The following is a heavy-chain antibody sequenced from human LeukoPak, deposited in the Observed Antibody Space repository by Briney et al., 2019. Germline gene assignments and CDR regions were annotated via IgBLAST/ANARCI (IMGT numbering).Heavy chain of an antibody. D-gene: IGHD5-18*01. V-gene: IGHV3-23*01. Sequence: LPGGSLRLSCAASGFTFSSYVMRWVRQAPGKGLEWVSAISGSGGSTYYADSVKGRFTISRDNSKNTLYLQMNSLRAEDTAVYYCAKALSAGYTYGSSDYWGQGTLVTVSS. J-gene: IGHJ4*02. CDR3: AKALSAGYTYGSSDY. CDR2: ISGSGGST. CDR1: GFTFSSYV.